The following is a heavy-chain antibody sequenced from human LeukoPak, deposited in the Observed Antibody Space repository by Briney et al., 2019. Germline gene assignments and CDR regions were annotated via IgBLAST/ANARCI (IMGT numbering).Heavy chain of an antibody. Sequence: SETLSLTCTVSGGSISSYYWSWIRQPAGKGLEWIGRIYTSGSTNYNPSLKSRVTISVDTSKNQFSLKLSSVTAADTAVYYCARGQTTTYYYDSSGYYFGYWGQGTLVTVSS. D-gene: IGHD3-22*01. CDR3: ARGQTTTYYYDSSGYYFGY. J-gene: IGHJ4*02. CDR2: IYTSGST. CDR1: GGSISSYY. V-gene: IGHV4-4*07.